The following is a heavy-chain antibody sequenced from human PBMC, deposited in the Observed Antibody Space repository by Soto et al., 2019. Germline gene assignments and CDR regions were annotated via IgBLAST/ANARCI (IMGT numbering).Heavy chain of an antibody. Sequence: SVKVSCKASGGTFSSYTISWVRQAPGQGLEWMGRIIPILGIANYAQKFQGRVTITADKSTSTAYMELSSLRSEDTAVYYCARGVHSYDILTGYYESDAFDIWGQGTMVTVSS. J-gene: IGHJ3*02. CDR3: ARGVHSYDILTGYYESDAFDI. CDR2: IIPILGIA. D-gene: IGHD3-9*01. CDR1: GGTFSSYT. V-gene: IGHV1-69*02.